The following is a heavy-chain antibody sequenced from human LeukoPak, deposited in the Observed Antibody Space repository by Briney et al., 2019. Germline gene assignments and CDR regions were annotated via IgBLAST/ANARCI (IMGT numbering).Heavy chain of an antibody. Sequence: SETLSLTGTVSGGSISSSSYYWGWIRQPPGKGPEWIGTVYYSGSTYYNTALKSRVTISVYTSKNQFSLKLSSVTAADTAVYYCARGLRYYDILTGYYTYYFDYWGQGTLVTVSS. V-gene: IGHV4-39*01. J-gene: IGHJ4*02. CDR3: ARGLRYYDILTGYYTYYFDY. CDR1: GGSISSSSYY. D-gene: IGHD3-9*01. CDR2: VYYSGST.